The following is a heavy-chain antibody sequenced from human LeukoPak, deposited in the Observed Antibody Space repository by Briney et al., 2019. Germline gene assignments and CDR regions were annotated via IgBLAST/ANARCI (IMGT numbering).Heavy chain of an antibody. CDR3: ATGYSSGWYRDYYYYYMDV. D-gene: IGHD6-19*01. CDR2: INPSGGST. J-gene: IGHJ6*03. CDR1: GYTFTSYY. Sequence: GASVKVSCKASGYTFTSYYMHWVRQAPGQGLEWMGIINPSGGSTSYAQKFQGRVTMTRDMSTSTVYMELSSLRSEDTAVYYCATGYSSGWYRDYYYYYMDVWGKGTTVTISS. V-gene: IGHV1-46*01.